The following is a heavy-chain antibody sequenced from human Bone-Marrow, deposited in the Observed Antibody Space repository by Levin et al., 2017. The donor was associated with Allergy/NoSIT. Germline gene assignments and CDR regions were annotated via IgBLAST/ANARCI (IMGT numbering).Heavy chain of an antibody. CDR2: IDPRDSDI. V-gene: IGHV5-51*01. D-gene: IGHD1-14*01. Sequence: GESLKISCKGSGYSFTRYWIGWVRHLPGKGLEWMGIIDPRDSDIRYSPSLEGQVTFSVDKSISTAYLQWNSLNVSDTAIYYCARCRDPVTMDHAFDIWGQGTVVTVSS. CDR1: GYSFTRYW. J-gene: IGHJ3*02. CDR3: ARCRDPVTMDHAFDI.